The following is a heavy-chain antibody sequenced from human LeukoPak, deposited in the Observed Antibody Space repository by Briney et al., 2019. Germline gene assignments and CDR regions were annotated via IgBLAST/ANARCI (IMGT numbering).Heavy chain of an antibody. V-gene: IGHV1-46*01. J-gene: IGHJ4*02. CDR2: INPSGGST. CDR1: GYTFTSYY. D-gene: IGHD6-19*01. Sequence: ASVKVSCKASGYTFTSYYMHWVRQAPGQGLEWMGIINPSGGSTSYAQKFQGRVTMTRDMSTSTVYMELSSLRSEDTAVYYCARESIAVAGTGLGEILFDYWGQGTLVTVSS. CDR3: ARESIAVAGTGLGEILFDY.